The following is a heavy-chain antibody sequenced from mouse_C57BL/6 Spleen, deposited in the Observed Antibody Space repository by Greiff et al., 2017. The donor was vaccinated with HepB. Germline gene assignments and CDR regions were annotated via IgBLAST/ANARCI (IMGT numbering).Heavy chain of an antibody. CDR3: ARGSTTVVADWYFDV. J-gene: IGHJ1*03. CDR1: GYAFCSFW. CDR2: IYPGGGDS. V-gene: IGHV1-82*01. D-gene: IGHD1-1*01. Sequence: VHVKQSGPELVKLGASVKIFCMASGYAFCSFWMNWVKQRPGKGLEWIGRIYPGGGDSNYNGKFKGKATLTADKASSTAYMQLRSLTSEDSAVYFCARGSTTVVADWYFDVWGTGTTVTVSS.